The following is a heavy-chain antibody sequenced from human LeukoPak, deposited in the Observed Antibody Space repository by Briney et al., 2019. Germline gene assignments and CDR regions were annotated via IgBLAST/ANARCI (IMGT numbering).Heavy chain of an antibody. Sequence: SETLSLTCAVSGGSISSADNSWSWIRQPPGKGLEWIGYIYHSGRPYYNPSLKSRVTISVDRSKRQFSLRLSSVTAADTAVYYCASGGGSYPLDAFDIWGQGTMVTVSS. CDR2: IYHSGRP. D-gene: IGHD2-15*01. J-gene: IGHJ3*02. CDR3: ASGGGSYPLDAFDI. CDR1: GGSISSADNS. V-gene: IGHV4-30-2*01.